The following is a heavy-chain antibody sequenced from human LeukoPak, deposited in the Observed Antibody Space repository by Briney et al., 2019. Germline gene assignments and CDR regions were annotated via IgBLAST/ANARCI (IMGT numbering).Heavy chain of an antibody. D-gene: IGHD2-15*01. Sequence: NSGGSLRLSYAASGFSFSSAWMTWVRQAPGKGLEWVGRIIQTSGGGTTEYAAPVKGRFTISRDDSTNTLYLQMYSLKTEDTAVYYCATGFTAATHDGYWGQGTLVTVSS. J-gene: IGHJ4*02. CDR3: ATGFTAATHDGY. CDR2: IIQTSGGGTT. CDR1: GFSFSSAW. V-gene: IGHV3-15*01.